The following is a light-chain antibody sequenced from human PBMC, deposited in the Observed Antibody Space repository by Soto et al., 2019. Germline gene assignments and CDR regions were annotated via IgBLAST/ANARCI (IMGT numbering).Light chain of an antibody. CDR2: EVS. CDR3: CSYAGGRTYV. J-gene: IGLJ1*01. V-gene: IGLV2-23*02. Sequence: QSVLTQPASVSGSPGQSITISCTGTSNDVGSYTLVSWYQQHPGKAPKLMIYEVSGRPSGVSNRFSGSKSDNTASLTISGLQAADEADYYCCSYAGGRTYVFGTGTKVTVL. CDR1: SNDVGSYTL.